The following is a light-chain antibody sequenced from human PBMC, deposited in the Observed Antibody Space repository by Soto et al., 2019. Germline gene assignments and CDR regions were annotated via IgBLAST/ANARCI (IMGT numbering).Light chain of an antibody. V-gene: IGKV3-11*01. CDR2: DAS. J-gene: IGKJ4*01. CDR3: QQRSSWRT. CDR1: QSLNSY. Sequence: EVVLTQSPATLSLSPGERATLSCRASQSLNSYLAWYQQKPGQAPRLLIYDASNRATGIPARFSGSGSGTDFTLTISSLEPEDSVVYYWQQRSSWRTFGGGTKVEIK.